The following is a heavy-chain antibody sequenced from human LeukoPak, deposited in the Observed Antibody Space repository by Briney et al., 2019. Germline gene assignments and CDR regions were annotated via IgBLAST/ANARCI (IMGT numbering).Heavy chain of an antibody. CDR2: INHSGST. V-gene: IGHV4-34*01. Sequence: SETLSLTCAVYGGSFSGYYWSWIRQPPGKGLEWIGEINHSGSTNYNPSLKSRVTISVDTSKNQFSLKLSSVTAADTAVYYCARGYCSSTSRFYNWFDPWGQGTLVTVSS. D-gene: IGHD2-2*01. CDR1: GGSFSGYY. CDR3: ARGYCSSTSRFYNWFDP. J-gene: IGHJ5*02.